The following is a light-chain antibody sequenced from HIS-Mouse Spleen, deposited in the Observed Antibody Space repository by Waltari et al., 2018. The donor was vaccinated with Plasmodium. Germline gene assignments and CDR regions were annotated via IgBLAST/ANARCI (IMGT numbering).Light chain of an antibody. CDR1: SSDAGGYYY. Sequence: QSALTQPRSVSGSPGQSVTISCTGTSSDAGGYYYVSWYQQHQGKAPKRMIYDVIKRPSGVPDRFSGSKSGNTASLTISGLQAEDEADYYCCSYAGSYTWVFGGGTKLTVL. J-gene: IGLJ2*01. V-gene: IGLV2-11*01. CDR3: CSYAGSYTWV. CDR2: DVI.